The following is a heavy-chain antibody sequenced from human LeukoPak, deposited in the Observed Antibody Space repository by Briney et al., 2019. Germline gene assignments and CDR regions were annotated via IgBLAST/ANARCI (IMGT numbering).Heavy chain of an antibody. J-gene: IGHJ4*02. V-gene: IGHV1-69*05. D-gene: IGHD6-6*01. CDR2: IIPIFGTA. CDR3: ARVRWSSSSSLDY. CDR1: GGTLSSYA. Sequence: SVKVSCKASGGTLSSYAISWVRQAPGQGLEWMGGIIPIFGTANYAQKFQGRVTITTDESTSTAYMELSSLRAEDTAVYYCARVRWSSSSSLDYWGQGTLVTVSS.